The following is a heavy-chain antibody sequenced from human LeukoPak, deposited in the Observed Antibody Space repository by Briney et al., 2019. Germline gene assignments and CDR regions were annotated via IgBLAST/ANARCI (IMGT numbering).Heavy chain of an antibody. D-gene: IGHD6-13*01. J-gene: IGHJ3*02. CDR1: GGSISSGSYY. Sequence: SETLSLTCTVSGGSISSGSYYWSWIRQPAGKGLEWIGRIYTSGSTNYNPSLKSRVTISVDTSKNQFSLKLSSVTAADTAVYYCGVFGYSSSWRRDAFDIWGQGTMVTVSS. CDR3: GVFGYSSSWRRDAFDI. V-gene: IGHV4-61*02. CDR2: IYTSGST.